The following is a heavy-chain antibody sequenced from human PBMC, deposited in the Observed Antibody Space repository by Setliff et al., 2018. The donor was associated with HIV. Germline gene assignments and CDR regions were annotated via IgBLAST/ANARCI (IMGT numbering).Heavy chain of an antibody. CDR3: ARYRPRSYDDILTGFGRFDY. V-gene: IGHV1-18*01. Sequence: GASVKVSCKASGYTFKSYGITWVRQAPGQGFEWMGWISAYHHKTNYAQKLQGRVTMTTDTSTSTAYMELRSLSSDDTAVYYCARYRPRSYDDILTGFGRFDYWGQGSVVTVSS. CDR1: GYTFKSYG. D-gene: IGHD3-9*01. CDR2: ISAYHHKT. J-gene: IGHJ4*02.